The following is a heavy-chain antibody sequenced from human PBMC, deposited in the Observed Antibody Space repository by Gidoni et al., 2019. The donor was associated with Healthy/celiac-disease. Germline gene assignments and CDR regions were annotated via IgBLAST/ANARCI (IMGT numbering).Heavy chain of an antibody. CDR1: GFTFSNAW. CDR2: IKSKTTGGTT. CDR3: TTEVTIFGVVDY. D-gene: IGHD3-3*01. Sequence: EVQLVESGGGLVKPGGSFRRACAAPGFTFSNAWMSWVRQAPGKGLELVGRIKSKTTGGTTDYAAPVKGRFTISRDDSKNTLYLQMNSLKTEDTAVYYCTTEVTIFGVVDYWGQGTLVTVS. V-gene: IGHV3-15*01. J-gene: IGHJ4*02.